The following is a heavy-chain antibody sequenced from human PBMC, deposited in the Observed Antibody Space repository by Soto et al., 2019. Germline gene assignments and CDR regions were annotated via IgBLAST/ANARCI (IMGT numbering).Heavy chain of an antibody. CDR2: ISGSGGST. CDR3: ANEAAPTTKYYYYGMDV. V-gene: IGHV3-23*01. J-gene: IGHJ6*02. CDR1: GFTFSSYA. Sequence: GGSLRLSCAASGFTFSSYAMSWVRQAPGKGLEWVSAISGSGGSTYYADSVKGRFTISRDNSKNTLYLQMNSLRAEDTAVYYCANEAAPTTKYYYYGMDVWGQGTTVTVSS. D-gene: IGHD6-6*01.